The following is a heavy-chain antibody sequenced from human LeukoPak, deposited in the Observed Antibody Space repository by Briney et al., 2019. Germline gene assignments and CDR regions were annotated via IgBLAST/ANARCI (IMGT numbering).Heavy chain of an antibody. CDR3: ARGPYSSRHFDY. CDR1: GGSFSGYY. V-gene: IGHV4-34*01. Sequence: SETLSLTCAVYGGSFSGYYWSWIRQPPGKGLEWIGEINHSGSTNYNPSLKSRVTISVDTSKKQFSLKLSSVTAADTAVYYCARGPYSSRHFDYWGQRTLVTVSS. J-gene: IGHJ4*02. CDR2: INHSGST. D-gene: IGHD6-13*01.